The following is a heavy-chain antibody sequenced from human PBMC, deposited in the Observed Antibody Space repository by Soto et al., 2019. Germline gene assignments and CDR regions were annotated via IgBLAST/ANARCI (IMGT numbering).Heavy chain of an antibody. J-gene: IGHJ4*02. CDR3: AKDRRAGGNSAFYFDF. CDR1: GFNFSNYA. Sequence: EGSLRLSCAASGFNFSNYAMSWVRKARGKGVEWESVISATGGGTYYGDSVKGRFTISRDNSHNTLYLQVHSLTAEDTAVYYCAKDRRAGGNSAFYFDFWGQGAQGTAPQ. CDR2: ISATGGGT. D-gene: IGHD3-16*01. V-gene: IGHV3-23*02.